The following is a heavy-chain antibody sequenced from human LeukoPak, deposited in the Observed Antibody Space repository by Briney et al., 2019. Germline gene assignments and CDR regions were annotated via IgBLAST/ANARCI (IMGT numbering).Heavy chain of an antibody. CDR3: VKGPRPDITVAHTVEN. J-gene: IGHJ4*02. D-gene: IGHD6-19*01. CDR1: GASISSGGYY. Sequence: LSLTCTVSGASISSGGYYWSWVRQVPGRGLEWVSTISSRGDSTYVADSVKGRFTISRDNSKNSLYLQMNTVRAEDTAVYYCVKGPRPDITVAHTVENWGQGTLVTVSS. CDR2: ISSRGDST. V-gene: IGHV3-23*01.